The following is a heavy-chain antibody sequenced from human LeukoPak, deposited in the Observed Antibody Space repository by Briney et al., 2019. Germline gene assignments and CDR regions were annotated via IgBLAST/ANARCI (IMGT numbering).Heavy chain of an antibody. V-gene: IGHV1-18*01. CDR2: ISAYNGNT. CDR1: GYTFTNFG. CDR3: ARVERKQQLVMYY. Sequence: GASVKVSCKASGYTFTNFGLTWVRQAPGQGLEWMGWISAYNGNTNSAQNLQGRVTVTTDTSTSTAYMELRSLRSDDTAVYYCARVERKQQLVMYYWGQGTLVTVSS. D-gene: IGHD6-13*01. J-gene: IGHJ4*02.